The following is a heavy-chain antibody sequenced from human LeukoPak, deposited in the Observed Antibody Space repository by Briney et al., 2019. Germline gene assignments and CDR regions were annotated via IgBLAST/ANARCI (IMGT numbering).Heavy chain of an antibody. J-gene: IGHJ4*02. CDR3: ARRGYSYGLVSYFDY. D-gene: IGHD5-18*01. Sequence: SVKVSCKASGGTFSSYAISWVRQAPGQGLEWMGGIIPIFGTTNYAQKFQGRVTITADESTSTAYMELSSLRSEDTAVYYCARRGYSYGLVSYFDYWGQGTLVTVSS. CDR2: IIPIFGTT. CDR1: GGTFSSYA. V-gene: IGHV1-69*13.